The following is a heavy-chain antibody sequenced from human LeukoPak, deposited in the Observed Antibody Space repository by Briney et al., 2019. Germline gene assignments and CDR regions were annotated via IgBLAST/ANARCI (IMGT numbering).Heavy chain of an antibody. CDR1: GFTFSSYA. Sequence: GGSLRLSCAASGFTFSSYAMSWVRQAPGKGLEWVSVIYSGGSTYYADSVKGRFTISRDNSKNTLYLQMNSLRAEDTAVYYCAKEGGDIVVVVAAWAFDIWGQGTMVTVSS. CDR3: AKEGGDIVVVVAAWAFDI. CDR2: IYSGGST. V-gene: IGHV3-23*03. D-gene: IGHD2-15*01. J-gene: IGHJ3*02.